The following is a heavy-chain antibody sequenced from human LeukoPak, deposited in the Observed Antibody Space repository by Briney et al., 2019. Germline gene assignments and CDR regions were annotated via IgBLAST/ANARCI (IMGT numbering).Heavy chain of an antibody. CDR3: ARNYYDSSGYYYYNY. Sequence: GESLKISCKGSGYSFTSYWIGWVRQMPGKGLEWMGVIYPGDSDTRYSPPFQGQVTISADKSISTAYLQWSSLKASDTAMYYCARNYYDSSGYYYYNYWGQGTLVTVSS. J-gene: IGHJ4*02. D-gene: IGHD3-22*01. CDR2: IYPGDSDT. V-gene: IGHV5-51*01. CDR1: GYSFTSYW.